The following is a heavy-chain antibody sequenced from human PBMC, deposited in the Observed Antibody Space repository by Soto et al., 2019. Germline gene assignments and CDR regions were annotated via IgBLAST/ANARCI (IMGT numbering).Heavy chain of an antibody. J-gene: IGHJ6*02. Sequence: QVQLVQSGAEVKKPGSSVKVSCKASGGTFSSYAISWVRQAPGQGLEWMGGIIPIFGTANYAQKFQGRVTITADESTSTAYMELSSLRSDDTAGYYCAGEIQSRGYYDDGMDVWGQGTTVTVS. CDR2: IIPIFGTA. CDR1: GGTFSSYA. V-gene: IGHV1-69*12. D-gene: IGHD5-18*01. CDR3: AGEIQSRGYYDDGMDV.